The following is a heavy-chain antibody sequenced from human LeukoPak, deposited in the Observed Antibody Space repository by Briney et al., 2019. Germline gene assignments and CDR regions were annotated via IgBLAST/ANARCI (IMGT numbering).Heavy chain of an antibody. V-gene: IGHV4-39*01. J-gene: IGHJ4*02. Sequence: SETLSLTCTVSGGSISSSSYYWGWIRQPPGKGLEWIGSIYYSGSTYYNPSLKSRVTISVDTSKNQFSLKLSSVTAADTAIYYCARVLSDSSGYNFEYWGQGTLVTVSS. CDR1: GGSISSSSYY. CDR3: ARVLSDSSGYNFEY. D-gene: IGHD5-18*01. CDR2: IYYSGST.